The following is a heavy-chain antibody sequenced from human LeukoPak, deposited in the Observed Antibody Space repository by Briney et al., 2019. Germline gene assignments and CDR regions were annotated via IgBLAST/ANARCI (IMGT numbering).Heavy chain of an antibody. CDR3: ARDRPAANPTYYYYYGMDV. V-gene: IGHV4-4*07. CDR2: IYYSGST. J-gene: IGHJ6*04. CDR1: GCSISSYY. Sequence: PSETLSLTCTVSGCSISSYYWSRIRQPAGKGLEWIGRIYYSGSTNYNPSLKSRVTISVDTSKNQFSLKLSSVTAADTAVYYCARDRPAANPTYYYYYGMDVWGKGTTVTVSS. D-gene: IGHD2-2*01.